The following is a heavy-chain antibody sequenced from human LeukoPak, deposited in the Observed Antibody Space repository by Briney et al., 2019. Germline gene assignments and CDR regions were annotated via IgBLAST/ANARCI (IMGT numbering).Heavy chain of an antibody. D-gene: IGHD4-23*01. Sequence: SETLSLTCAVSGYSISSGYYWSWIRQPAGKGLEWIGRIYTSGSTNYNPSLKSRVTISVDTSKNQFSLKLSSVTAADTAVYYCARGGDTMVVRYWGQGTLVTVSS. CDR3: ARGGDTMVVRY. V-gene: IGHV4-61*02. J-gene: IGHJ4*02. CDR2: IYTSGST. CDR1: GYSISSGYY.